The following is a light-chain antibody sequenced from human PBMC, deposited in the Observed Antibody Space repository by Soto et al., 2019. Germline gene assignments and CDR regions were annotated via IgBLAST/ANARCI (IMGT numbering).Light chain of an antibody. Sequence: IVMTQSPATLSVSPGERATLSCRASQSVSSNLAWYQHKPGQAPRLLFYGASTRAAGIPARFSGGGSGTDFTLTISSLQSEDFAVYYCQQSNKWPYTFGQGTKLEIK. CDR2: GAS. CDR1: QSVSSN. J-gene: IGKJ2*01. CDR3: QQSNKWPYT. V-gene: IGKV3-15*01.